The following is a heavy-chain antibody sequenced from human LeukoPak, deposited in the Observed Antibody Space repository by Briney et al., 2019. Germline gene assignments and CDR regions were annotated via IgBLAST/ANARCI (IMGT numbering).Heavy chain of an antibody. CDR2: IYHNGST. D-gene: IGHD4-23*01. CDR1: GGSISSGGYS. CDR3: ARGYGGLFDY. V-gene: IGHV4-30-2*01. Sequence: SQTLSLTCAVSGGSISSGGYSWSWIRQPPGKGLEWIGYIYHNGSTYYNPSLKSRVTISVDRSKNQFSLKLSSVTAADTAVYYCARGYGGLFDYWGQGTLVTVSS. J-gene: IGHJ4*02.